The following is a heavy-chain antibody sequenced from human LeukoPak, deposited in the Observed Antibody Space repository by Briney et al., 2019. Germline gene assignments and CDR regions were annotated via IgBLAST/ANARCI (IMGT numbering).Heavy chain of an antibody. CDR1: GGSFSGYY. V-gene: IGHV4-34*01. Sequence: SETLSLTCAVYGGSFSGYYWSWIRQPPGKGLEWIGEINHSGSTNYNPSLKSRVTISVDTSKNQFSLKLSSVTAADTADYYCARARGAYYGSGSYYPSSSYFDYWGQGTLVTVSS. D-gene: IGHD3-10*01. CDR3: ARARGAYYGSGSYYPSSSYFDY. J-gene: IGHJ4*02. CDR2: INHSGST.